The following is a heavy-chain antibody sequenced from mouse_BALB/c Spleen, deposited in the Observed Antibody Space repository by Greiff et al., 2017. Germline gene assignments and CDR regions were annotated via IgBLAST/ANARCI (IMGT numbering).Heavy chain of an antibody. V-gene: IGHV1-14*01. D-gene: IGHD1-2*01. CDR1: GYTFTSYV. Sequence: EVKLVESGPELVKPGASVKMSCKASGYTFTSYVMHWVKQKPGQGLEWIGYINPYNDGTKYNEKFKGKATLTSDKSSSTAYMELSSLTSEDSAVYYCARTTARVYFDYWGQGTTLTVSS. J-gene: IGHJ2*01. CDR2: INPYNDGT. CDR3: ARTTARVYFDY.